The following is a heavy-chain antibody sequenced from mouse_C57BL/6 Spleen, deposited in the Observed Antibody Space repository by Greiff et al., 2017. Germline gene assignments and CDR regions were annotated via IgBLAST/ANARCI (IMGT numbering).Heavy chain of an antibody. CDR3: AEYNNAMDY. CDR1: GYAFTNYL. V-gene: IGHV1-54*01. Sequence: QVQLQQSGAELVRPGTSVKVSCKASGYAFTNYLIEWVKQRPGQGLEWIGVINPGSGGTNYNEKFKGKATLTADKSTSTAYMQLSSLTSEDSAVYFCAEYNNAMDYWGQGTTVTVSS. D-gene: IGHD1-3*01. CDR2: INPGSGGT. J-gene: IGHJ4*01.